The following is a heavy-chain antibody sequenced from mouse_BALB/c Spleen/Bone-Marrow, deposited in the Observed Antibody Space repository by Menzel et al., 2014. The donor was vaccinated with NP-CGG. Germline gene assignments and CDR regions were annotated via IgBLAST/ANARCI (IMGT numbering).Heavy chain of an antibody. V-gene: IGHV1-69*02. J-gene: IGHJ4*01. Sequence: QVQLQQSGAELVEPGAPVKLSCKASGYTFTSYWMNWVKQRPGRGLEWIGRIDPSDSETHYNQKLKDKATLTVDKSSSTAYIQLSSLTSEDSAVYYCARFPIYYDSGGAMDYWGQGTSVTVSS. CDR3: ARFPIYYDSGGAMDY. D-gene: IGHD2-4*01. CDR1: GYTFTSYW. CDR2: IDPSDSET.